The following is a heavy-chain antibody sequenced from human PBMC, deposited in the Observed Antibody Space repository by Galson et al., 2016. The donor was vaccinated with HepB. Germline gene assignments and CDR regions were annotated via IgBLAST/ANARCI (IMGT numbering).Heavy chain of an antibody. J-gene: IGHJ6*02. CDR2: IKPDGSDK. Sequence: SLRLSCAASGFTFSTYWMSWVRQAPGKGLEWVANIKPDGSDKYYVDSVKGRFTISRDNAKNSLYLQMNSLRAEDTAVYYCASWSYGMDVWGQGIPGHRLL. CDR3: ASWSYGMDV. V-gene: IGHV3-7*03. CDR1: GFTFSTYW.